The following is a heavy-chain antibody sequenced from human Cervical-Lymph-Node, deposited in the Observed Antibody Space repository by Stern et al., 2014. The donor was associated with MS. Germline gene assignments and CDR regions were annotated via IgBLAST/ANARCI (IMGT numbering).Heavy chain of an antibody. V-gene: IGHV7-4-1*02. CDR1: GYNLTTFA. J-gene: IGHJ4*02. CDR3: ATWGAGSSPPLFY. D-gene: IGHD6-6*01. Sequence: DQLVESGSELKKPGASVKVSCKASGYNLTTFAINWVRQAPGQGLEWMGWINTKTGNPTFAQGFTGRFVFSLDASINTAYLQIISLKAEDSAVYYCATWGAGSSPPLFYWGQGTLVTVPS. CDR2: INTKTGNP.